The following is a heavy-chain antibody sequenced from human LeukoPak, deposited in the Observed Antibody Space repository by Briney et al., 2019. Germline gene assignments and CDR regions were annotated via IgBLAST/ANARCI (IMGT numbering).Heavy chain of an antibody. D-gene: IGHD1-1*01. V-gene: IGHV3-48*03. CDR2: ITSSGNTI. CDR1: GFTFSGYE. J-gene: IGHJ4*02. CDR3: ARDKGAWNLDC. Sequence: GGSLRLSCAASGFTFSGYEMNWVRQAPGRGLEWLSYITSSGNTIDYADSVTGRFTTSRDNAETALYLQMNSLRAEDTAVYYCARDKGAWNLDCWGQGTLVTVSP.